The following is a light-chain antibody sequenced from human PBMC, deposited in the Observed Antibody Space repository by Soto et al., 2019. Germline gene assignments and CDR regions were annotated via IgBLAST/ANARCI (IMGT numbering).Light chain of an antibody. Sequence: DVQITQSPSTLSASVGDRVTMTCRASQSINIWFAWYQQKPGKAPKLLIYDASSLESGVPSRFSGSGSGTEFTLTISSLQPDDFATYYCQQYNSYSQTFGQGTKVDI. CDR2: DAS. J-gene: IGKJ1*01. CDR3: QQYNSYSQT. V-gene: IGKV1-5*01. CDR1: QSINIW.